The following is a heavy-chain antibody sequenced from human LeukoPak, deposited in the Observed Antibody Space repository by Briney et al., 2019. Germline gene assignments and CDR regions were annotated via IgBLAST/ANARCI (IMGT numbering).Heavy chain of an antibody. CDR3: ASCSSTSCQSLGIDY. J-gene: IGHJ4*02. CDR2: ISGSGGST. Sequence: QPGGSLRLSCAVSGFTFSSYGMSWVRQAPGKGLEWVSAISGSGGSTYYADSVKGRFTISRDNSKNTLYLQMNSLRAEDTAVYYCASCSSTSCQSLGIDYWGQGTLVTVSS. D-gene: IGHD2-2*01. V-gene: IGHV3-23*01. CDR1: GFTFSSYG.